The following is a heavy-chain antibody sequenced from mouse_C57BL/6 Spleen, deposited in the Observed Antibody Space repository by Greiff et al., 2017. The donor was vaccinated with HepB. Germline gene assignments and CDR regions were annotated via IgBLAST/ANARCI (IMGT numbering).Heavy chain of an antibody. CDR3: ARSGPSTMIRRGVFAY. CDR1: GYTFTDYN. V-gene: IGHV1-18*01. J-gene: IGHJ3*01. Sequence: EVQLQQSGPELVKPGASVKIPCKASGYTFTDYNMDWVKQSHGKSLEWIGDINPNNGGTIYNQKFKGKATLTVDKSSSTAYMELRSLTSEDTAVYYCARSGPSTMIRRGVFAYWGQGTLVTVSA. D-gene: IGHD2-4*01. CDR2: INPNNGGT.